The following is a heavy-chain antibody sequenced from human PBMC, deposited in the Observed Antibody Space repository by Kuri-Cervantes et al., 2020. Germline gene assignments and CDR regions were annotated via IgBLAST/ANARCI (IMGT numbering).Heavy chain of an antibody. Sequence: GGSLRLSCAASGFTFSSYAMSWVRQAPGKGLGWVSHIRYDGSATNYAESVKGRFTISRDTAKNTLFLQMNSLRAEDTAVYYCARGGDSSLDYWGQGTLVTVSS. CDR3: ARGGDSSLDY. CDR2: IRYDGSAT. D-gene: IGHD3-22*01. V-gene: IGHV3-74*01. J-gene: IGHJ4*02. CDR1: GFTFSSYA.